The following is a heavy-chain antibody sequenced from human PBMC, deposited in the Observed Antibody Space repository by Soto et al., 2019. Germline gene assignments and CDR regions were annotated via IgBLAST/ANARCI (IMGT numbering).Heavy chain of an antibody. CDR2: ITSSSSSI. D-gene: IGHD4-17*01. CDR3: ASHYGDNGWFDP. Sequence: GGSLRLSCAASGFTFSAYNMNWVRQPPGKGLEWVSSITSSSSSIYYADSLKGRFTISRDNAKNSLYLQMNSLRAEDTAVYYCASHYGDNGWFDPWGQGALVTVSS. CDR1: GFTFSAYN. J-gene: IGHJ5*02. V-gene: IGHV3-21*06.